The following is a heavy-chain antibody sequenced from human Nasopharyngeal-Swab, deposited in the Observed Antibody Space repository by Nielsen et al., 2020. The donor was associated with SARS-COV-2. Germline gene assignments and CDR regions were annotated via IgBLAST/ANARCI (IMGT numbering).Heavy chain of an antibody. CDR3: ARTTSMTTVTNPFDY. J-gene: IGHJ4*02. CDR2: IDWDDDK. V-gene: IGHV2-70*01. Sequence: SGPTLVTPTQTLTLTCTFSVFSLSTGAMCVSWIRQHPWKALEWLALIDWDDDKYYSTSLKTRLTISKDTTKNQVVLTMTNMDPVDTATYYCARTTSMTTVTNPFDYWGQGTLVTVSS. D-gene: IGHD4-17*01. CDR1: VFSLSTGAMC.